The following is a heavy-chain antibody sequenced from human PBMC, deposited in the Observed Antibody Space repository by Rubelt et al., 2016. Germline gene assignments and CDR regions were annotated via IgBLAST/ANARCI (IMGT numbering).Heavy chain of an antibody. D-gene: IGHD2-15*01. Sequence: QVQLVQSGAEVKMPGASVKVSCKASGYTFGTYDINWVRQATGQGLEWMGWMRPIGGYIGYAQKFQGRVTMTRKTAISTAYMELSGLRPEDTAVYYCARGIDAGVDYWGQGTVLTVSS. CDR3: ARGIDAGVDY. V-gene: IGHV1-8*01. CDR2: MRPIGGYI. J-gene: IGHJ4*02. CDR1: GYTFGTYD.